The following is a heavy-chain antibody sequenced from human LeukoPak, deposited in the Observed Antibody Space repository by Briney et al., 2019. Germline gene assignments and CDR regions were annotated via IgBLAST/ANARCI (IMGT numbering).Heavy chain of an antibody. D-gene: IGHD3-9*01. V-gene: IGHV3-33*01. CDR1: GFTFSSYG. CDR3: ARDGVRYFDWFNWFDP. CDR2: IWYDGSNK. Sequence: GGSLRLSCAASGFTFSSYGMHWVRQAPGKGLEWVAVIWYDGSNKYYADSVKGRFTISRDNSKNTLYLQMNSLRAEDTAVYYCARDGVRYFDWFNWFDPWGQGTLVTVSP. J-gene: IGHJ5*02.